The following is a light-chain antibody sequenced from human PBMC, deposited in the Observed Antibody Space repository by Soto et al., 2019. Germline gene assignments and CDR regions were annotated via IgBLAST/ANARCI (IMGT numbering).Light chain of an antibody. CDR3: QVWASTAEFFV. CDR1: KIGSKI. Sequence: SYELTQPPSVSVAPGQTATVTCGGDKIGSKIVHWYKQRPGQAPVAVVFDATDRPSGIPDRFSASRSGDTATLTLSRVDAEDEADYFCQVWASTAEFFVFGSGTKVT. V-gene: IGLV3-21*02. CDR2: DAT. J-gene: IGLJ1*01.